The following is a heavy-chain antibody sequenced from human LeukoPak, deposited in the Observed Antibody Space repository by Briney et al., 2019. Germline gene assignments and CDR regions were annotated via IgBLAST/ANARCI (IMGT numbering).Heavy chain of an antibody. Sequence: GGSLRLSCAACGFTFSSYSMNWVRQAPGKGLEWVSSISSSSSYIYYADSVKGRFTISRDNAKNSLYLQMNSLRAEDTAVYYCARDIPSPYYYDSSGDAFDIWGQGTMVTASS. V-gene: IGHV3-21*01. D-gene: IGHD3-22*01. CDR3: ARDIPSPYYYDSSGDAFDI. CDR2: ISSSSSYI. J-gene: IGHJ3*02. CDR1: GFTFSSYS.